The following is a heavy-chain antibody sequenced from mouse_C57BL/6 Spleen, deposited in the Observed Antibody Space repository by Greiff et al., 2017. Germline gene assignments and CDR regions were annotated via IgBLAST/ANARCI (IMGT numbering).Heavy chain of an antibody. CDR2: IYPGDGDT. CDR3: ANEGLRLFDY. D-gene: IGHD2-4*01. Sequence: SGLELVKPGASGKISCKASGYASSSSGMTWVQQRPGKGLEWLERIYPGDGDTNYNGKSKGKAALTADKSASTAYMQLSSLTSEDSAVSFCANEGLRLFDYWGQGTTLTVSS. J-gene: IGHJ2*01. V-gene: IGHV1-82*01. CDR1: GYASSSSG.